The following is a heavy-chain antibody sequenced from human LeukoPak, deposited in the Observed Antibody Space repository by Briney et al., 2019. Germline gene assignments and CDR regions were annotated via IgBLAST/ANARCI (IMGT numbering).Heavy chain of an antibody. CDR1: GGSISSGDYY. D-gene: IGHD2-2*01. J-gene: IGHJ5*02. V-gene: IGHV4-30-4*08. CDR3: ARVFGFGASQAGYCSSTSCPNPVWFDP. Sequence: PSQTLSPTCTVSGGSISSGDYYWSWIRQPPGKGLEWIGYIYYSGSTYYNPSLKSRVTISVDTSKNQFSLKLSSVTAADTAVYYCARVFGFGASQAGYCSSTSCPNPVWFDPWGQGTLVTVSS. CDR2: IYYSGST.